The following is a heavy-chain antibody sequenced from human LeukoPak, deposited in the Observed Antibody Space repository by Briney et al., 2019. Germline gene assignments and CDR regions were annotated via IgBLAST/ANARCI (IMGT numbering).Heavy chain of an antibody. CDR2: ISSSSSYI. CDR3: ARDSSTVVTN. CDR1: GFTFSSSS. V-gene: IGHV3-21*01. J-gene: IGHJ4*02. Sequence: GGSLRLSCAASGFTFSSSSMNWVRQAPGKGLEWVSSISSSSSYIYYADSVKGRFTISRDNAKNSLYLQMNSLRAEDTAVYYCARDSSTVVTNWGQGTLVTVSS. D-gene: IGHD4-23*01.